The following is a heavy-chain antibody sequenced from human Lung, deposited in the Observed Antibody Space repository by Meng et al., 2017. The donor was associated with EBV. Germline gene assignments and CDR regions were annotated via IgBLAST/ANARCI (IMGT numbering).Heavy chain of an antibody. V-gene: IGHV7-4-1*02. CDR1: GYNVNRYP. D-gene: IGHD6-13*01. CDR2: ISTNTGNP. CDR3: ARGSLEADEDPG. Sequence: QLVQSGSELKKPGASVKVSCKASGYNVNRYPMNWVRQAPGQGLEWMGWISTNTGNPTYAQGFTGRFVFSVDTSVSTAYLQISSLKTDDTAVYYCARGSLEADEDPGWGQGTLVTVSS. J-gene: IGHJ4*02.